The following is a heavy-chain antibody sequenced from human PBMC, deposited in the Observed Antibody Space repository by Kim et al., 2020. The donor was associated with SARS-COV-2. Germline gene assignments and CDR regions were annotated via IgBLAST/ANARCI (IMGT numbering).Heavy chain of an antibody. CDR2: ISGGGDAT. CDR1: GFTFTYYA. V-gene: IGHV3-23*01. D-gene: IGHD3-22*01. J-gene: IGHJ3*02. CDR3: AKEIVVVNPISPDEAFHI. Sequence: GGSLRLSCAASGFTFTYYAMNWVRQAPGKGLEWVSTISGGGDATYYADSVKGRFTISRDNSKNTLYLQMNCLRAEDTAVYYCAKEIVVVNPISPDEAFHIWGGGTMVTV.